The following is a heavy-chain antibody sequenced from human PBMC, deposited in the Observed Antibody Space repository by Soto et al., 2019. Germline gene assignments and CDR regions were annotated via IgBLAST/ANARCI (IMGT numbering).Heavy chain of an antibody. Sequence: EPGPTLVNPTQTLTLTCTFSGFSLSTSGLCVSWIRQPPGKALEWLALIDWDDDKYYSTSLKTSLTISKDTSKNQVVLTMTNMDPVDTATYYCARTPGYSSSWYKNSYYYGMDVWGQGTTVTVSS. CDR1: GFSLSTSGLC. V-gene: IGHV2-70*01. D-gene: IGHD6-13*01. CDR2: IDWDDDK. J-gene: IGHJ6*02. CDR3: ARTPGYSSSWYKNSYYYGMDV.